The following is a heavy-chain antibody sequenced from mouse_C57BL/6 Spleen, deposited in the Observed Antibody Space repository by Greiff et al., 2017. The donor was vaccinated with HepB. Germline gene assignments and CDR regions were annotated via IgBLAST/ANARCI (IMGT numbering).Heavy chain of an antibody. J-gene: IGHJ4*01. V-gene: IGHV1-15*01. CDR2: IDPETGGT. CDR3: TRLIDYGYDEAYYAMDY. D-gene: IGHD2-2*01. Sequence: VQLQESGAELVRPGASVTLSCKASGYTFTDFEMHWVKQTPVHGLEWIGAIDPETGGTAYNQKFKGKAILTADKSSSTAYMELRSLTSEDSAVYYCTRLIDYGYDEAYYAMDYWGQGTSVTVSS. CDR1: GYTFTDFE.